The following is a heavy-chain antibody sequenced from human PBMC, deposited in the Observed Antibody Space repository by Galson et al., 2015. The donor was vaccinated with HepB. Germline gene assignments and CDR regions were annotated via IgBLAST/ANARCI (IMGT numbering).Heavy chain of an antibody. CDR3: ARDRPDIAAAALQGASDI. J-gene: IGHJ3*02. Sequence: SLRLSCAASGFTFSSYSMNWVRQAPGKGLEWVSSISSSSSYIYYADSVKGRFTISRDNAKNSLYLQMNSLRAEDTAVYYCARDRPDIAAAALQGASDIWGQGTMVTVSS. V-gene: IGHV3-21*01. CDR2: ISSSSSYI. CDR1: GFTFSSYS. D-gene: IGHD6-13*01.